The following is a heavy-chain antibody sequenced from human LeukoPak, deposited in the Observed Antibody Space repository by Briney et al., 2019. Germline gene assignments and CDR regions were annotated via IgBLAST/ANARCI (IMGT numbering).Heavy chain of an antibody. J-gene: IGHJ4*02. CDR2: INHSGST. CDR3: ARGWRRYSGYDPAFDY. D-gene: IGHD5-12*01. V-gene: IGHV4-34*01. CDR1: GGSFSGYY. Sequence: PSETLSLTCAVYGGSFSGYYWSWIRQPPGKGLEWIGEINHSGSTNYNPSLKSRVTISVDTSKNQFSLKLSSATAADTAVYYCARGWRRYSGYDPAFDYWGQGTLVTVSS.